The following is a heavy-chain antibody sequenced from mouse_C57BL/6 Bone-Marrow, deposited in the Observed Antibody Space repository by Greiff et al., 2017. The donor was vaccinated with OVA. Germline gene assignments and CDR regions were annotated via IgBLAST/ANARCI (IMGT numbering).Heavy chain of an antibody. V-gene: IGHV5-9*01. CDR3: ARRRATVYYFDY. Sequence: EVKLMESGGGLVKPGGSLKLSCAASGFTFSSYTMSWVRQTPEKRLEWVATISGGGGNTYYPDSVKGRFTISRDNAKNTLYLQMSSLRSEDTALYDCARRRATVYYFDYWGQGTTLTVSS. CDR2: ISGGGGNT. D-gene: IGHD1-1*01. J-gene: IGHJ2*01. CDR1: GFTFSSYT.